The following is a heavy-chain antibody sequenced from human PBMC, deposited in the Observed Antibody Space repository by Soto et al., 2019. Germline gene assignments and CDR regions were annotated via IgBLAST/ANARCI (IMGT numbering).Heavy chain of an antibody. CDR3: ARGSWSGYYTAVATRHKNWFDP. V-gene: IGHV4-34*01. CDR1: GGSFSGYY. D-gene: IGHD3-3*01. CDR2: INHSGST. Sequence: QVQLQQWGAGLLKPSETLSLICAVYGGSFSGYYWSWIRQPPGKGLEWIGKINHSGSTNYNPSLKSRVTISVDTSKNQFSLKLSSVTAADTAMYYCARGSWSGYYTAVATRHKNWFDPWGQGTLVTVSS. J-gene: IGHJ5*02.